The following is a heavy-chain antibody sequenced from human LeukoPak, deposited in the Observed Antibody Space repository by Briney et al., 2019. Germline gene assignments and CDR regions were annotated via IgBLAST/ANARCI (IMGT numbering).Heavy chain of an antibody. D-gene: IGHD3-22*01. V-gene: IGHV4-59*01. CDR3: AREGSSGYYVDY. CDR1: GGSISSYH. CDR2: IYYSGST. J-gene: IGHJ4*02. Sequence: SETLSLTCTVSGGSISSYHWSWIRQPPGKGLEWIGYIYYSGSTNYNPSLKSRVTISVDTSKNQFSLKLSSVTAADTAVYYCAREGSSGYYVDYWGQGTLVTVSS.